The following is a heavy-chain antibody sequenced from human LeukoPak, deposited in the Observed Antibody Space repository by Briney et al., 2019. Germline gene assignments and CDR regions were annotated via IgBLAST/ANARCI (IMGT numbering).Heavy chain of an antibody. Sequence: GESLKISCEGSGYSFTSYWIGWVRQMPGKGLEWMGIIYPGDSATRNSPSFQGQVTISADKSISAAYLQWSSLKASDTAMYYCARRYSDSWYVFDYWGQGTLVTVSS. CDR3: ARRYSDSWYVFDY. J-gene: IGHJ4*02. D-gene: IGHD6-13*01. CDR1: GYSFTSYW. CDR2: IYPGDSAT. V-gene: IGHV5-51*01.